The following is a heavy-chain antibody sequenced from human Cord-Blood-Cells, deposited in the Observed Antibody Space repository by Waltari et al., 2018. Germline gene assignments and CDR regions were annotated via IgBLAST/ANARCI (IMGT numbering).Heavy chain of an antibody. D-gene: IGHD1-7*01. CDR3: ARVMNWNYAFDI. CDR1: GYTFTSYA. CDR2: IKPNSGNT. J-gene: IGHJ3*02. V-gene: IGHV1-8*01. Sequence: QVQLVQSGAEVKKPGASVKVSCKDSGYTFTSYAINWVRQAPGQGLEWMGWIKPNSGNTGYAQKFQGRVTMTRNTSISTAYMELSSLRSEDTAVYYCARVMNWNYAFDIWGQGTMVTVSS.